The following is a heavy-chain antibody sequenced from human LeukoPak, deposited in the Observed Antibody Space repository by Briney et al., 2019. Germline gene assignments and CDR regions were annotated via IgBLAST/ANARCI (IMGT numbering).Heavy chain of an antibody. CDR3: ARGGERYYDSSGYPLYPGFFDY. J-gene: IGHJ4*02. CDR1: GGSISSYY. V-gene: IGHV4-4*07. D-gene: IGHD3-22*01. Sequence: SETLSLTCTVSGGSISSYYWSWIRQPAGKGLEWIGRIYTSGSTNYNPSLKSRVTMSVDTSKNQFSLKLGSVTAADTAVYYCARGGERYYDSSGYPLYPGFFDYWGQGTLVTVSS. CDR2: IYTSGST.